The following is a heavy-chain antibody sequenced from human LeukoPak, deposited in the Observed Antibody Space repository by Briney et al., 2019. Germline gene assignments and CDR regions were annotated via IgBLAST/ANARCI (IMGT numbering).Heavy chain of an antibody. V-gene: IGHV3-48*03. D-gene: IGHD3-22*01. CDR2: ISSSGSTI. J-gene: IGHJ4*02. Sequence: PGGSLRLSCAASGFTFSSYEMNWVRQAPGKGLEGVSYISSSGSTIYYADSVKGRFTISRDNAKNSLYLQMNSLRAEDTAVYYCAREVLSTGFPIGTYYYDSSGYRRHFDYWGQGTLVTVSS. CDR3: AREVLSTGFPIGTYYYDSSGYRRHFDY. CDR1: GFTFSSYE.